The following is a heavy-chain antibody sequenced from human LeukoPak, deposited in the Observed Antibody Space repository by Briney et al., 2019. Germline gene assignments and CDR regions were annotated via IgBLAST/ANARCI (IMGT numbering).Heavy chain of an antibody. CDR3: AHTGVTTRGSRGMDV. V-gene: IGHV2-5*01. Sequence: SGPTLVNPTQTLTLTCTFSGFSLSTSGVGVGWIRQPPGKPLEWLALVSWNHDKRYSPSLKSRLTITRDTSKNQVVLTMTNMDPVDTATYYCAHTGVTTRGSRGMDVWGKGTTVIVSS. CDR2: VSWNHDK. CDR1: GFSLSTSGVG. D-gene: IGHD4-17*01. J-gene: IGHJ6*04.